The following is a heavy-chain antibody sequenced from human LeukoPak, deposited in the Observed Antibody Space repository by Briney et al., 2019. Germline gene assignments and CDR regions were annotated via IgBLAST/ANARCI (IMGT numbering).Heavy chain of an antibody. CDR3: ARVRYYYDSSGTKQYYFDY. J-gene: IGHJ4*02. V-gene: IGHV4-4*07. CDR2: IYTSGST. Sequence: SETLSLTCAVSGGSISSYYWSWIRQPAGKGLEWIGRIYTSGSTNYNPSLKSRVTISVDTSKNQFSLKLSSVTAADTAVYYCARVRYYYDSSGTKQYYFDYWGQGTLVTVSS. CDR1: GGSISSYY. D-gene: IGHD3-22*01.